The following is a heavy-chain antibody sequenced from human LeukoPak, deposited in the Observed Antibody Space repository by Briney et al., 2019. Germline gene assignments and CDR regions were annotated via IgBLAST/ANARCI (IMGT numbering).Heavy chain of an antibody. V-gene: IGHV3-48*01. D-gene: IGHD6-13*01. CDR1: GFTFSNHG. Sequence: GGSLRLSCAASGFTFSNHGMHWVRQAPGKGLEWVSYISNSDDTKKYAESVKGRFTISRDTSNKMMYLQMNSLRTEDMAVYYCAKDRAGNSWNFDYWGQGILVAVSS. CDR2: ISNSDDTK. CDR3: AKDRAGNSWNFDY. J-gene: IGHJ4*02.